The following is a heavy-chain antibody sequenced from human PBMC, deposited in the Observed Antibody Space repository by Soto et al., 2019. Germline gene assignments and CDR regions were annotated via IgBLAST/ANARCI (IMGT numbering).Heavy chain of an antibody. J-gene: IGHJ4*01. D-gene: IGHD3-10*01. Sequence: PGGSLRHSCAASGFVFRVYWMSWVRQAPGKGLEWVANIKEDGSEANYVDSVKGRFAVSRDKDTNSLYLQLNSLTPEDTAVYYCARSRRQWFGGTLSYYFDFWGHGTLVTVSS. CDR2: IKEDGSEA. CDR3: ARSRRQWFGGTLSYYFDF. V-gene: IGHV3-7*01. CDR1: GFVFRVYW.